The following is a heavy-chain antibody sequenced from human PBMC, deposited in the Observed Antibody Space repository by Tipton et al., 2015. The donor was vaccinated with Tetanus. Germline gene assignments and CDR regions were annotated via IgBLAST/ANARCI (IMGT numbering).Heavy chain of an antibody. V-gene: IGHV3-21*01. D-gene: IGHD2-21*02. CDR1: GFTFFDYS. CDR3: ARVHTPGLLGRYPFDY. Sequence: GSLRLSCAASGFTFFDYSMNWVRQAPGKGPEWVSSISGSGNYIYYAGSVKGRFTISRANAKNSLYLQMNSLRADDTAVYFCARVHTPGLLGRYPFDYWGQGTLVTVSS. CDR2: ISGSGNYI. J-gene: IGHJ4*02.